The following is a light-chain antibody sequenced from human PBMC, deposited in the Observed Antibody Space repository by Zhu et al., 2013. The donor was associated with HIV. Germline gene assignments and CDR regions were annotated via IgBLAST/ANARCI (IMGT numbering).Light chain of an antibody. J-gene: IGKJ2*01. V-gene: IGKV3-11*01. CDR3: QQRSKWPPFT. Sequence: EIVLTQSPATLSLSPGERATLSCRASQSVSTYLAWYQQKPGQGPRLLIYDASNRAPGIPDRFSGSGSGTDFTLTISSLEPEDFAVYYCQQRSKWPPFTFGQGTKLEIK. CDR1: QSVSTY. CDR2: DAS.